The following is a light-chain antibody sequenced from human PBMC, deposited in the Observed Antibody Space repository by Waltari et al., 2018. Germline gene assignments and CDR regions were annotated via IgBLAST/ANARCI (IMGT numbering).Light chain of an antibody. CDR3: HQYHDWPQT. J-gene: IGKJ1*01. V-gene: IGKV3-15*01. Sequence: EIVMTQSPATLSVSPGERATLSCTASQNISRHSTWYQPTAGQAPRLLIYGASSRATGIPARFSGSGSGTELTLTISSLQSEDFAVYHCHQYHDWPQTFGQGTKVELK. CDR2: GAS. CDR1: QNISRH.